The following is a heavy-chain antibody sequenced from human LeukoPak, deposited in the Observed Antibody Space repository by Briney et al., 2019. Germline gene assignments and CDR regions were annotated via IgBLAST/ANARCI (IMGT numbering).Heavy chain of an antibody. CDR1: GFTFSSYA. CDR2: ISGSGGST. CDR3: AKGPPMVRGVIQYSREPYNWFDP. D-gene: IGHD3-10*01. Sequence: TGGSLRLSCAASGFTFSSYAMSWVRQAPGKGLEWVSAISGSGGSTYYADSVKGRFTISRDNSKNTLYLQMNSLRAEDTAVYYCAKGPPMVRGVIQYSREPYNWFDPWGQGTLVTVSS. V-gene: IGHV3-23*01. J-gene: IGHJ5*02.